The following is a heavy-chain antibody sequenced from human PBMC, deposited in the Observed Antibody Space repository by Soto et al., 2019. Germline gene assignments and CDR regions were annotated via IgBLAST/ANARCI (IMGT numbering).Heavy chain of an antibody. V-gene: IGHV4-59*08. Sequence: SETLSLTCTVSGGSISSYYWSWIRQPPGKGLEWIGYIYYSGSTNYNPSLKSRVAISVDTSKNQFSLKLSSVTAADTAVYYCARQTLIAAARLTGYYYYMDVWGKGTTVTVSS. D-gene: IGHD6-13*01. J-gene: IGHJ6*03. CDR3: ARQTLIAAARLTGYYYYMDV. CDR2: IYYSGST. CDR1: GGSISSYY.